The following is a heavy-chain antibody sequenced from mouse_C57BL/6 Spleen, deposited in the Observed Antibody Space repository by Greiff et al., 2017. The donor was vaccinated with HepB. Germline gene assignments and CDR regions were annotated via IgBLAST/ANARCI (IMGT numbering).Heavy chain of an antibody. V-gene: IGHV1-26*01. D-gene: IGHD2-3*01. CDR2: INPNNGGT. J-gene: IGHJ3*01. CDR3: ARDDGYSPFAY. Sequence: EVQLQQSGPELVKPGASVKISCKASGYTFTDYYMNWVKQSHGKSLEWIGDINPNNGGTSYNQKFKGKATLTVDKSSSTAYMELRSLTSEDSAVYYCARDDGYSPFAYWGQGTLVTVSA. CDR1: GYTFTDYY.